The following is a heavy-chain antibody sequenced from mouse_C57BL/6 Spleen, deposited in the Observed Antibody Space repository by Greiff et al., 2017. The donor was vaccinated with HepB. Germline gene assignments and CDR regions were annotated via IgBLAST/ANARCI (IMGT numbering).Heavy chain of an antibody. Sequence: EVQLVESEGGLVQPGSSMKLSCTASGFTFSDYYMAWVRQVPEKGLEWVANINYDGSSTYYLDSLKSRFIISRDNAKNILYLQMSSLKSEDTATYYCARDRGPNYGSSFDYWGQGTTLTVSS. CDR1: GFTFSDYY. V-gene: IGHV5-16*01. CDR2: INYDGSST. D-gene: IGHD1-1*01. CDR3: ARDRGPNYGSSFDY. J-gene: IGHJ2*01.